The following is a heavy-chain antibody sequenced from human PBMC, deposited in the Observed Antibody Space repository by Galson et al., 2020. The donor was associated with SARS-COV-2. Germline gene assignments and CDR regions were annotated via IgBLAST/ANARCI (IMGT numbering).Heavy chain of an antibody. J-gene: IGHJ3*02. CDR3: ARDGSYYYDSSGYYNDAFDI. CDR1: GFTFSSYW. D-gene: IGHD3-22*01. V-gene: IGHV3-7*01. Sequence: GESLKISCAASGFTFSSYWMSWVRQAPGKGLEWVANIKQDGSEKYYVDSVKGRFTISRDNAKNSLYLQMNSLRAEDTAVYYCARDGSYYYDSSGYYNDAFDIWGQGTMVTVSS. CDR2: IKQDGSEK.